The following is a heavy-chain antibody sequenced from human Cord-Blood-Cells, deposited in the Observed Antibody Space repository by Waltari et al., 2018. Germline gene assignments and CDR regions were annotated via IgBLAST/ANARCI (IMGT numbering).Heavy chain of an antibody. CDR2: INHSGST. CDR3: AGSQWFVTNNWFDP. CDR1: GGSFSGYY. J-gene: IGHJ5*02. V-gene: IGHV4-34*01. Sequence: QVQLQQWGAGLLKPSETLSLTCAVYGGSFSGYYWSWIRQPPGKGLEWIGEINHSGSTNYNPSLKSRVTISVDTSKNQFSLKLSSVTAADTAVYYCAGSQWFVTNNWFDPWGQGTLVTVSS. D-gene: IGHD3-22*01.